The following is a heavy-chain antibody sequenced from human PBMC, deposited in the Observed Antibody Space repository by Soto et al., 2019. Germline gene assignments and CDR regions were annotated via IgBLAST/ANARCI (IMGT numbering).Heavy chain of an antibody. J-gene: IGHJ4*02. D-gene: IGHD3-10*01. CDR1: GGSISSGDYY. Sequence: SETLSLTCTVSGGSISSGDYYWSWIRQPPGKGLEWIGYIYYSGSTYYNPSLKSRVTISVDTSKNQFSLKLSSVTAADTAVYFCARGFRGVYFDFWGQGTLVTVSS. CDR2: IYYSGST. CDR3: ARGFRGVYFDF. V-gene: IGHV4-30-4*01.